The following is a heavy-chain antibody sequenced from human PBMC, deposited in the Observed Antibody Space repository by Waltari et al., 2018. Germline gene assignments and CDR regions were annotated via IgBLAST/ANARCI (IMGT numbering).Heavy chain of an antibody. CDR2: IDYSGRT. D-gene: IGHD2-2*01. CDR3: ARNDILVVPAAIGPDYYYYGMDV. CDR1: GGSISSYY. J-gene: IGHJ6*02. Sequence: QVQLQESGPGLVKPSETLSLTCTVSGGSISSYYWTWIRQPPGKGLEWIGYIDYSGRTNDNPTPKSGGTIAGDTSKNQYSLKLSSVTAADTAMYYCARNDILVVPAAIGPDYYYYGMDVWGQGTTVTVSS. V-gene: IGHV4-59*01.